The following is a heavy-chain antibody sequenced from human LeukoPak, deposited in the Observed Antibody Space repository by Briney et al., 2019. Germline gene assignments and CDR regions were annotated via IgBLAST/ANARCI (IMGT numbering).Heavy chain of an antibody. CDR3: STDPRLLIY. CDR1: EFIVSINY. CDR2: IRYDGSNK. Sequence: GGSLRLSCAASEFIVSINYMTWVRQAPGKGLEWVAFIRYDGSNKYYADSVKGRFTISRDNAKNSLYLQMNSLRPDDTALYYCSTDPRLLIYWGHGTLVTVSS. J-gene: IGHJ4*01. V-gene: IGHV3-30*02. D-gene: IGHD2-8*01.